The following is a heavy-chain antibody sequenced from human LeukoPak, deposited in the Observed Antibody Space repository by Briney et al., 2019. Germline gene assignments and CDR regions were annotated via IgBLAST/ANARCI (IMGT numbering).Heavy chain of an antibody. J-gene: IGHJ4*02. Sequence: SETLSLTCTVSGGSISNFYWSWIRQPPGKGLEWIAYINYSGNTNYNPSLTGRVTISVDTSKNQFSLKLSSVTAADTAVYYCARGQDTAMVFDYWGQGTLVTVSS. CDR2: INYSGNT. CDR1: GGSISNFY. CDR3: ARGQDTAMVFDY. V-gene: IGHV4-59*01. D-gene: IGHD5-18*01.